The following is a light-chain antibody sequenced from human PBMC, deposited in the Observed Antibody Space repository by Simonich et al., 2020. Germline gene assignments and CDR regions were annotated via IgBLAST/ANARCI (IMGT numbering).Light chain of an antibody. Sequence: ELVMTQSPATLSVSPGERAPLSCRASPSVSSNLAWYQQKPGQAPRLLIYGASTRATGIPARFRGSGSGTEFTLTISILQSEDFAVYYCQQYKNWPYTFGQGTKLEIK. V-gene: IGKV3-15*01. J-gene: IGKJ2*01. CDR1: PSVSSN. CDR2: GAS. CDR3: QQYKNWPYT.